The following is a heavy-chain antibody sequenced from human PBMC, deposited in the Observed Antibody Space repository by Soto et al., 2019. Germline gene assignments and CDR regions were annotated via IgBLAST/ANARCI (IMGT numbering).Heavy chain of an antibody. CDR3: AKDIEARPEYYYYYGMDV. J-gene: IGHJ6*02. CDR2: ISWDGGST. CDR1: GFTFDDYA. Sequence: GGSLRLSCAASGFTFDDYAMHWVRQAPGKGLEWVSLISWDGGSTYYADSVKGRFTISRDNSKNSLYLQMNSLRAEDTALYDCAKDIEARPEYYYYYGMDVWGQGTTVTVSS. D-gene: IGHD6-6*01. V-gene: IGHV3-43D*03.